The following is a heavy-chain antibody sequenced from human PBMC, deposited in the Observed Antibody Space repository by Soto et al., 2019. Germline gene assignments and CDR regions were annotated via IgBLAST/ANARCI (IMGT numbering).Heavy chain of an antibody. CDR3: ARYKNYDSSGYYYRSDY. CDR2: ISYDGRNK. Sequence: LKISCAASGFTFSSCAMHCVRLAPGKGLEWVAVISYDGRNKYYADSVKGRFTISRDNSKNTLYLQMNSLRAEDTAVYYCARYKNYDSSGYYYRSDYSAQGPLVTVS. V-gene: IGHV3-30*04. D-gene: IGHD3-22*01. CDR1: GFTFSSCA. J-gene: IGHJ4*02.